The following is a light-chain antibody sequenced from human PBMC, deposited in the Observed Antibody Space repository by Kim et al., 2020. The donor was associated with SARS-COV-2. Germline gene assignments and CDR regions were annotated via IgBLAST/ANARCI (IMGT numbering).Light chain of an antibody. Sequence: SYELTQPLSVSVPPGQTASITCSGDKLGDKYAYWYQQRPGQSPVLAIYQDTKRPSGIPERFSGSNSGNTATLTISGTQTMDEADYYCQTWDSSTANWVFGGGTQLTVL. CDR2: QDT. V-gene: IGLV3-1*01. J-gene: IGLJ3*02. CDR1: KLGDKY. CDR3: QTWDSSTANWV.